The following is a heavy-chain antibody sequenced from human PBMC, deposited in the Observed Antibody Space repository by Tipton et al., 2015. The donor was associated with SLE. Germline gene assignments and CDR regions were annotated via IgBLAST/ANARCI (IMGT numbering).Heavy chain of an antibody. CDR1: GGSFSGYY. V-gene: IGHV4-34*01. CDR2: INHSGST. Sequence: LRLSCAVYGGSFSGYYWSWIRQPPGKGLEWIGEINHSGSTNYNPSLKSRVTISVDTSKNQFSLKLSSVTAADTAVYYCARAVKQQLVRTSKWVYYMDVWGKGTTVTVSS. J-gene: IGHJ6*03. CDR3: ARAVKQQLVRTSKWVYYMDV. D-gene: IGHD6-13*01.